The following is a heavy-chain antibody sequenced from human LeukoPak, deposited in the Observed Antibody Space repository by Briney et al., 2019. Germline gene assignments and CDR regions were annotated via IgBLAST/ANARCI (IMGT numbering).Heavy chain of an antibody. J-gene: IGHJ4*02. D-gene: IGHD3-22*01. CDR2: IYSGGST. CDR3: ARERTYYYDSNPDYFDY. V-gene: IGHV3-53*01. Sequence: GGSLRLSCAASGFTVSSNYMTWVRQAPGKGLEWVSVIYSGGSTYYADSVKGRFTISRDNSKNTLYLQVNSLRAEDTAVYYCARERTYYYDSNPDYFDYWGQGALVTVSS. CDR1: GFTVSSNY.